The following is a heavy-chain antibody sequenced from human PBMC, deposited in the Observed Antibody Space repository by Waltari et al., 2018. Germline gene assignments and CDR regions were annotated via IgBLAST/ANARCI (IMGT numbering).Heavy chain of an antibody. CDR3: ARGDGGSGLGASDI. CDR2: IWYDGTNK. J-gene: IGHJ3*02. V-gene: IGHV3-33*01. Sequence: QVQLVESGGGEVQCGRFLRLPFVVSGFTLTTHGKNWVRQAPGKGLEWVAVIWYDGTNKNYADSVKGRFTISRDNSKNTLYLEMNSLRAEDTAVYFCARGDGGSGLGASDIWGQGTMVTVSS. CDR1: GFTLTTHG. D-gene: IGHD3-3*01.